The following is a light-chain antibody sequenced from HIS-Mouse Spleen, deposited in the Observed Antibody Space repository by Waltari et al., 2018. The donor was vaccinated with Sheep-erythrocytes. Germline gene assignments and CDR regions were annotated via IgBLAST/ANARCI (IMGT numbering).Light chain of an antibody. CDR1: RSDVGGFNY. CDR2: DVS. CDR3: CSYAGSYNHV. Sequence: QSALTQPRSVSGSPGQSVTISCTATRSDVGGFNYIQWYQQHPGKAPKLMIYDVSKRPSGVPDRFSGSKSGNTASLTISGLQAEDEADYYCCSYAGSYNHVFATGTKVTVL. J-gene: IGLJ1*01. V-gene: IGLV2-11*01.